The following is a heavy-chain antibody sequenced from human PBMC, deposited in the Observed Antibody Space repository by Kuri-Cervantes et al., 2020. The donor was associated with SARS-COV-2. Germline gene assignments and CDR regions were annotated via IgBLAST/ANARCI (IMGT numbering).Heavy chain of an antibody. CDR3: ARPGGFLDV. CDR2: INHSGST. CDR1: GGSISGYY. J-gene: IGHJ6*04. V-gene: IGHV4-34*01. Sequence: GSLRFSCTVSGGSISGYYWSWIRQPPGKGLEWIGEINHSGSTNYNPSLKSRVTISVDTSKNQFSLKLSSVTAADTAVYYCARPGGFLDVWGKGTTVTVSS. D-gene: IGHD4-23*01.